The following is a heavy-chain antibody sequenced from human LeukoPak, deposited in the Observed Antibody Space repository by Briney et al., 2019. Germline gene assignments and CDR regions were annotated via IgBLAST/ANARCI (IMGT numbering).Heavy chain of an antibody. CDR2: INTNTGNP. CDR3: ARARGLQYYDFWSGYSHYYYGMDV. CDR1: GYTFTSYG. J-gene: IGHJ6*02. V-gene: IGHV7-4-1*02. D-gene: IGHD3-3*01. Sequence: ASVKVSCKASGYTFTSYGISWVRQAPGQGLEWMGWINTNTGNPTYAQGFTGRFVFSLDTSVSTAYLQISSLKAEDTAVYYCARARGLQYYDFWSGYSHYYYGMDVWGQGTTVTVSS.